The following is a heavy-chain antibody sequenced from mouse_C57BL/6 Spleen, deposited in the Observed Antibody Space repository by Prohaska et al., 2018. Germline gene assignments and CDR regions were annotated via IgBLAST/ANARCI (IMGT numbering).Heavy chain of an antibody. D-gene: IGHD1-1*02. Sequence: GYTFTDYYMNWVKQSHGKSLEWIGDINPNNGGTSYNQKFKGKATLTVDKSSSTAYMELRSLTSEDSAVYYCAKPPYGGGYFDGWGTGTTVTVSS. CDR3: AKPPYGGGYFDG. CDR1: GYTFTDYY. CDR2: INPNNGGT. J-gene: IGHJ1*03. V-gene: IGHV1-26*01.